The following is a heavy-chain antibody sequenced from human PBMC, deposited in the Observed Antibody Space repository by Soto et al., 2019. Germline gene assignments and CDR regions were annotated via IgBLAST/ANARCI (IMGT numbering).Heavy chain of an antibody. V-gene: IGHV3-74*01. CDR3: ASGGSSLNFDS. J-gene: IGHJ4*02. Sequence: LRLSCAASGFTFRSYGMQWVRQAPGKGLVWVSWINSDGSSTSYADSVKGRFTISRDNAKNTLYLQMNSLRAEDTAVYYCASGGSSLNFDSWGQGTLVTVSS. D-gene: IGHD6-6*01. CDR1: GFTFRSYG. CDR2: INSDGSST.